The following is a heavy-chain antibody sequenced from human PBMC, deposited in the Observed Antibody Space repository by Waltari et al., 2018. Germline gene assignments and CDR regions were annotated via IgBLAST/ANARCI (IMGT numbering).Heavy chain of an antibody. CDR3: ARDRGRGLYLDS. V-gene: IGHV4-4*02. Sequence: QLQLQESGPGLVKPSGTLSLTCAVSGVSMTNTDFWSWVRQPPGKGLEWIGQIHRSGRTNYNLSFASRVSMSIDTSNNHFSLMVTSATAADTAVYYCARDRGRGLYLDSWGQGTLVTVSP. J-gene: IGHJ4*02. CDR2: IHRSGRT. CDR1: GVSMTNTDF. D-gene: IGHD2-15*01.